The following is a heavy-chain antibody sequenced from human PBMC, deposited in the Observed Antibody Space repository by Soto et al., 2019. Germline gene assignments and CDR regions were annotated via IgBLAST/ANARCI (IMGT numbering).Heavy chain of an antibody. J-gene: IGHJ4*02. CDR1: GYTFTSYY. CDR2: INPSGGST. Sequence: QVQLVQSGAEVKKPGASVKVSCKASGYTFTSYYMHWVRQAPGQGLEWMGIINPSGGSTSYAQKFQGRGTMTRDTSTSTVYMELSSLRSEDTAVYYCSRVYCSGGGCYSIDYWGQGTLVTVSS. CDR3: SRVYCSGGGCYSIDY. V-gene: IGHV1-46*03. D-gene: IGHD2-15*01.